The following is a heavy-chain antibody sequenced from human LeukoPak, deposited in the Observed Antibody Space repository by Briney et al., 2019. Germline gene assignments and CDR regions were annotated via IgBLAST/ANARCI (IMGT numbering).Heavy chain of an antibody. Sequence: GGSLRLSCAASGFTFSSYEMNWVRQAPGKGLEWVSYISSSGSTIYYADSVKGRFTISRENAKNSLYLQMNSLRAEDTAVCYCAREGPYYFDYWGQGTLVTVSS. V-gene: IGHV3-48*03. J-gene: IGHJ4*02. CDR1: GFTFSSYE. CDR3: AREGPYYFDY. CDR2: ISSSGSTI.